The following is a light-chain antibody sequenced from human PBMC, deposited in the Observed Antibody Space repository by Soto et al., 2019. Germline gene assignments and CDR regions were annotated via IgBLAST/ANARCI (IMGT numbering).Light chain of an antibody. Sequence: ENVLTQAPGTLSFSLLDRPNLSCSPSQSVSSSYLAWYQQKPGQAPRLLIYGASTRATGIPDRFSGSGSGTDFTLTVSRLEPEDFAVYYCQQYNSSPRTFGQGTKVDI. J-gene: IGKJ1*01. CDR3: QQYNSSPRT. CDR2: GAS. CDR1: QSVSSSY. V-gene: IGKV3-20*01.